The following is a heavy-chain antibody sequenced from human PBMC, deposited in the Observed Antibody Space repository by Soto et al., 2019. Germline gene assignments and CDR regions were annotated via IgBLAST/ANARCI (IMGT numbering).Heavy chain of an antibody. D-gene: IGHD2-8*02. CDR1: GGSISSYY. Sequence: PSETLSLTCTVSGGSISSYYWSWIRQPPGKGLEWIGYIYYSGSTNYNPSLKSRVTISVDTSRNQFSLKLSSVTAADTAVYYCARVVPMGRGVDPYYYHGMDVWGQGTTVTVSS. CDR2: IYYSGST. J-gene: IGHJ6*02. V-gene: IGHV4-59*01. CDR3: ARVVPMGRGVDPYYYHGMDV.